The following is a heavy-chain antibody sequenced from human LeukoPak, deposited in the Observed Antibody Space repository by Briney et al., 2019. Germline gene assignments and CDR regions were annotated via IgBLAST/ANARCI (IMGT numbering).Heavy chain of an antibody. CDR1: GGTSGSFA. J-gene: IGHJ4*02. V-gene: IGHV1-69*06. D-gene: IGHD1-26*01. CDR2: FIPLFGTG. Sequence: SVKVSCKASGGTSGSFAFIWVRQAPGQGLEWMGRFIPLFGTGNKAQKFQGRVSLTADKSSNTAYLELSNLTSEDTAIYYCARDVGGTYLTHYWGQGTLITVSP. CDR3: ARDVGGTYLTHY.